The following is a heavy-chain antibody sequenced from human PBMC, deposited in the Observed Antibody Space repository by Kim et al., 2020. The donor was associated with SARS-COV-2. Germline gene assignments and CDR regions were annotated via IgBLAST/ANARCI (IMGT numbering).Heavy chain of an antibody. J-gene: IGHJ6*03. D-gene: IGHD2-15*01. V-gene: IGHV4-39*01. Sequence: SETLSLTCTVSGGSISSSSYYWGWIRQPPGKGLEWIGSIYYSGSTYYNPSLKSRVTISVDTSKNQFSLKLSSVTAADTAVYYCASTGWACSGGSCYSYYYYYMDVWGKGTTVTVSS. CDR3: ASTGWACSGGSCYSYYYYYMDV. CDR1: GGSISSSSYY. CDR2: IYYSGST.